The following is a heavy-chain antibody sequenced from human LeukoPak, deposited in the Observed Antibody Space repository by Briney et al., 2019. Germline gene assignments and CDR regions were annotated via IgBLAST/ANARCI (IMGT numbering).Heavy chain of an antibody. J-gene: IGHJ4*02. Sequence: ASVKVSCKASGYTFTGYYMHWVRQAPGQGLEWMGWINPNSGGTNYAQKFQGRVTMTRDTSISTAYMELSRLRSDDTAMYYCARDRGDYGDSRTFDYWGQGTLVTVSS. CDR1: GYTFTGYY. CDR3: ARDRGDYGDSRTFDY. V-gene: IGHV1-2*02. CDR2: INPNSGGT. D-gene: IGHD4-17*01.